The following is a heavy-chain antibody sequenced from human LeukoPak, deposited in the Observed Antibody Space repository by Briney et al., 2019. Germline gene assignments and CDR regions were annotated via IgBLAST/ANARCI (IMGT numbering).Heavy chain of an antibody. V-gene: IGHV1-2*06. CDR3: TRGLGYCSGGSCYAFDI. D-gene: IGHD2-15*01. CDR2: INPNSGGT. J-gene: IGHJ3*02. CDR1: GYTFTGYY. Sequence: ASVKVSCKASGYTFTGYYMHWVRQAPGQGLEWMGRINPNSGGTNYEQKFQGRVTMTRDTSISTAYMELSRLRSDDTAVYYCTRGLGYCSGGSCYAFDIWGQGTMVTVSS.